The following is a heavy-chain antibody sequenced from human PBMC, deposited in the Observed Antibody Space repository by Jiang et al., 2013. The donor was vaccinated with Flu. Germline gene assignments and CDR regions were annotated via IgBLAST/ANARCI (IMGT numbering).Heavy chain of an antibody. D-gene: IGHD3-22*01. CDR3: ARHYYDSSGYYAWPNWFDP. V-gene: IGHV4-39*01. CDR1: GGSISSSSYS. J-gene: IGHJ5*02. Sequence: GPGLVKPSETLSLTCTVSGGSISSSSYSWGWIRQPPGKGLEWIGSIYYSGSTYYNPSLKSRVTISVDTSKNQFSLKLSSVTAADTAVYYCARHYYDSSGYYAWPNWFDPWGQGTLVTVSS. CDR2: IYYSGST.